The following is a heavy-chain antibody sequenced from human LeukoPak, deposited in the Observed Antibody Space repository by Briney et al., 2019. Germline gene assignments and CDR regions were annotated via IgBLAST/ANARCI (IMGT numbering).Heavy chain of an antibody. CDR2: ISGGGDT. D-gene: IGHD5-18*01. Sequence: GGSLRLSCAASDFKIRNYYISWVRQAPGKGLEWVSVISGGGDTSYSDSVKGRFTISRHTSKNTVFLQMNKLRVEDTAVYFCARGFHSYGLSYYFDYWGQGTGVTVSS. V-gene: IGHV3-53*01. CDR1: DFKIRNYY. J-gene: IGHJ4*02. CDR3: ARGFHSYGLSYYFDY.